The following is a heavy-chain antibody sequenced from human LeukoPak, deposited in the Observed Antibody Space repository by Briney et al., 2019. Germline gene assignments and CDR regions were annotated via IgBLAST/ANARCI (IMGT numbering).Heavy chain of an antibody. V-gene: IGHV1-2*02. Sequence: AAVQDSCKASLYTFTGYPILWVRQAPGQGLEWMGWIIPNSGATTYAQKFQGRVTMTRDTSISTAFMELSSLRSDDTAVYYCTREDYWGQGTPVTVSS. CDR3: TREDY. CDR2: IIPNSGAT. CDR1: LYTFTGYP. J-gene: IGHJ4*02.